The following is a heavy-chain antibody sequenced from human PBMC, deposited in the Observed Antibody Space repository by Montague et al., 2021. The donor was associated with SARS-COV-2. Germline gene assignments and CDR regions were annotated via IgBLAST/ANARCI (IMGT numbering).Heavy chain of an antibody. J-gene: IGHJ4*02. CDR1: GGSFSGYY. D-gene: IGHD3-10*01. V-gene: IGHV4-34*01. CDR3: ARWACSLRGVAVSAELDY. Sequence: SETLSLTCAVYGGSFSGYYWSWIRQPPGKGLEWIGEINQSGRTNNNPSLKSRVIISADTSKNQFSLRLSSVTAADTAVYYCARWACSLRGVAVSAELDYWGQGTLVIVSS. CDR2: INQSGRT.